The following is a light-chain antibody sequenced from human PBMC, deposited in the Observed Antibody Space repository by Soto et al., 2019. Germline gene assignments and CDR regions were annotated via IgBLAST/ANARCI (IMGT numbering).Light chain of an antibody. CDR2: AAS. CDR1: QNINNW. V-gene: IGKV1-12*01. CDR3: QQANSFPLT. Sequence: DIQMTQSPSSVSASVGDRVTITCRATQNINNWLAWYQQKPGRAPKLLIYAASSLQSGVPSRFSGSTSGTEFTLTISSLQPEDFATYYCQQANSFPLTFGGGTRVEIK. J-gene: IGKJ4*01.